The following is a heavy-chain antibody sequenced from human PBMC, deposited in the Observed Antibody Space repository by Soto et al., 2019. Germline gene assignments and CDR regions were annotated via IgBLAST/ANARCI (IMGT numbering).Heavy chain of an antibody. CDR1: GDSITRYY. CDR3: ARREYSGYGS. D-gene: IGHD5-12*01. Sequence: SETRSLTCTVGGDSITRYYWSWNRQPPGKGLEWIGYIYYSGSTNYNPSLKSRVTISVDTSKNQFSLKLSSVTAADTAVYYCARREYSGYGSWGQGTLVTVSS. J-gene: IGHJ5*02. V-gene: IGHV4-59*08. CDR2: IYYSGST.